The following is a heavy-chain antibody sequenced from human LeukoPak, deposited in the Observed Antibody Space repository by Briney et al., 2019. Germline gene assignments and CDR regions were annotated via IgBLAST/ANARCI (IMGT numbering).Heavy chain of an antibody. CDR1: GFTFSSYW. D-gene: IGHD3-22*01. CDR3: ARRGDYDSSGNNFDY. Sequence: GGSLRLSCAASGFTFSSYWMHWVRQAPGKGLVWVSRINSDGSSTSYADSVKGRFTISRDNAKNTLYLQMNSLRAEDTAVYYCARRGDYDSSGNNFDYWGQGTLVTVSS. J-gene: IGHJ4*02. CDR2: INSDGSST. V-gene: IGHV3-74*01.